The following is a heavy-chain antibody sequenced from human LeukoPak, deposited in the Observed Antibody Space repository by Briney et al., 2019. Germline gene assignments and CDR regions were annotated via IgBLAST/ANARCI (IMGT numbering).Heavy chain of an antibody. Sequence: ASVKVSCTASGYMFNRYGISWVRQGPGQGLEWMGWISGYNGDTKYAEKLQGRVTMTTDTSTSTAYMELGSLNSDDTAVYFCARDYFHGHCAGLSCFLLDYWGQGTLVTVPS. V-gene: IGHV1-18*01. CDR2: ISGYNGDT. CDR1: GYMFNRYG. J-gene: IGHJ4*02. D-gene: IGHD2-8*02. CDR3: ARDYFHGHCAGLSCFLLDY.